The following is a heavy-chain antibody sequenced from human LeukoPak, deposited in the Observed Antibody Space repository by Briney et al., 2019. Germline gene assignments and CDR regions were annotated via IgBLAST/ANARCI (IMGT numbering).Heavy chain of an antibody. D-gene: IGHD6-19*01. J-gene: IGHJ4*02. CDR3: ARTPTGGAVAAYFDY. V-gene: IGHV4-59*07. CDR2: IYYSGST. Sequence: SDTVSLTYTVSGGPISSYYWSWIRQPPGKGLEWIGYIYYSGSTNYNPSLKSRVTISVDTSKNQFSLNLSSVTAAHTAVYYCARTPTGGAVAAYFDYWGQGTLVTVSS. CDR1: GGPISSYY.